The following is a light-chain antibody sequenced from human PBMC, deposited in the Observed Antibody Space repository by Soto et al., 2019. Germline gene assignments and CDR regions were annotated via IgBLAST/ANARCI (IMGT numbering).Light chain of an antibody. J-gene: IGKJ2*01. CDR2: GAS. CDR3: QQYGSSPYT. CDR1: QSVSLNY. V-gene: IGKV3-20*01. Sequence: EIVLTQSPGTLSLSPGERTTLSCRASQSVSLNYLAWYQQKPGQTPRLLIYGASNRATGIPDRFSAGGSGTDFTLTITRLEPEDFPLYYCQQYGSSPYTFGQGTKLEIK.